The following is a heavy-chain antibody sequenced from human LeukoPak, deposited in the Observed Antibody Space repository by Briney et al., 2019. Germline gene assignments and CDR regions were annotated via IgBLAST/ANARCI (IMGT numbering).Heavy chain of an antibody. J-gene: IGHJ4*02. Sequence: AGGSLTLSCAASGFTFSSYGMHWVRQAPGKGLEWVAVISYDGSNKYYADSVKGRFTISRDNSKNTLYLQMNSLRAEDTAVYYCAKISHGTTVTRNYFDYWGQGTLVTVSS. D-gene: IGHD4-17*01. CDR3: AKISHGTTVTRNYFDY. V-gene: IGHV3-30*18. CDR1: GFTFSSYG. CDR2: ISYDGSNK.